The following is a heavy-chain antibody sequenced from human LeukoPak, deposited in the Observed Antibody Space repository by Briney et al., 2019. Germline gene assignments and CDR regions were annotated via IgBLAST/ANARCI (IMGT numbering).Heavy chain of an antibody. CDR2: ISPSGTYT. Sequence: GGSLRLSCAASGFTLSSYWMSWVRQAPGKGLEWVSYISPSGTYTNYAGSVKGRFTISRDNAKNSLYLQMSSLRAEDTAVYYCARSCSGGSCYGNYYHGMDVWGQGTTVTVSS. J-gene: IGHJ6*02. D-gene: IGHD2-15*01. CDR1: GFTLSSYW. CDR3: ARSCSGGSCYGNYYHGMDV. V-gene: IGHV3-11*03.